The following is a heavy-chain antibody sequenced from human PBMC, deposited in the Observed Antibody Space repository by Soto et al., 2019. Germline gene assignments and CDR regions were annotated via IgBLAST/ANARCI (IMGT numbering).Heavy chain of an antibody. V-gene: IGHV3-21*01. CDR1: GFSFNSYS. Sequence: GSLRLSCATSGFSFNSYSINWFRQAPGKGLEWVSCITSSSSIYYADSVKGRFTVSRDNAKNSLYLQMNSLTPEDTAIYYCARDQGGYSYGVDYWGQGTLVTVSS. J-gene: IGHJ4*02. CDR3: ARDQGGYSYGVDY. D-gene: IGHD5-18*01. CDR2: ITSSSSI.